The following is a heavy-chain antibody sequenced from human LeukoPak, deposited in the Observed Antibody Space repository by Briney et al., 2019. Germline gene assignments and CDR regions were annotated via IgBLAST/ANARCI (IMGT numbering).Heavy chain of an antibody. D-gene: IGHD3-22*01. CDR1: GGSISSSSYY. CDR2: IYYSGST. Sequence: SETLSLTCTVSGGSISSSSYYWGWIRQPPGKGLEWIGSIYYSGSTYYNPSLKSRVTISVDTSKNQFSLKLRSVTAADTAVYYCATWRLWYDSSGYFFDYWGQGTLVTVSS. V-gene: IGHV4-39*01. J-gene: IGHJ4*02. CDR3: ATWRLWYDSSGYFFDY.